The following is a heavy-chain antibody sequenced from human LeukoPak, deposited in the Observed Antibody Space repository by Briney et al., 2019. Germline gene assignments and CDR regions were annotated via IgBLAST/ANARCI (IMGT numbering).Heavy chain of an antibody. CDR2: INHSGST. J-gene: IGHJ4*02. CDR3: ARGPDYYDSSGHDY. CDR1: GGSFSGYY. Sequence: PSETLSLTCAVYGGSFSGYYWSWIRQPPGKGLEWIGEINHSGSTNYNPSLKSRVTVSVDTSKNQFSLKLSSVTAADTAVYYCARGPDYYDSSGHDYWGQGTLVTVSS. V-gene: IGHV4-34*01. D-gene: IGHD3-22*01.